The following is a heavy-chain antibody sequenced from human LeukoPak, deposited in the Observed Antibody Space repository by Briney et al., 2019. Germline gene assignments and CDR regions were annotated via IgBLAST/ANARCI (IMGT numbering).Heavy chain of an antibody. CDR3: AKDTHPIPTYSSSSYGMDV. D-gene: IGHD6-13*01. CDR1: GFTFDDYT. J-gene: IGHJ6*02. V-gene: IGHV3-43*01. CDR2: ISWDGGST. Sequence: GGSLRLSCAASGFTFDDYTMHWVRQAPGKGLEWVSLISWDGGSTYYADSVKGRFTISRDNSKNSLYLQMNSLRTEDTALYYCAKDTHPIPTYSSSSYGMDVWGQGTTVTVSS.